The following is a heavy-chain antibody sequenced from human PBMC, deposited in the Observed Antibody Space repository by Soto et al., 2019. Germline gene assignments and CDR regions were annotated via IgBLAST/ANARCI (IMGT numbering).Heavy chain of an antibody. CDR2: ISYDGSNK. J-gene: IGHJ2*01. CDR3: ARPLWRDDYNWGYFDL. CDR1: GFTFSSYA. Sequence: QVQLVESGGGVVQPGRSLRLSCAASGFTFSSYAMHWVRQAPGKGLEWVAVISYDGSNKYYADSVKGRFTTSRDNSKNTLYLQMNSLRTDDTAVYYCARPLWRDDYNWGYFDLWGRCTLVTVSS. V-gene: IGHV3-30-3*01. D-gene: IGHD4-4*01.